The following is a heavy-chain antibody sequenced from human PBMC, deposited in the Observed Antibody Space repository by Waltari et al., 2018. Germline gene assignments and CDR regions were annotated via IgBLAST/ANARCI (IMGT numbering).Heavy chain of an antibody. V-gene: IGHV1-2*02. Sequence: QVQLVKSGAEVNKPGASVQVSCTASGYTFIGYNMHWVRQAPGQGLEWLGWTNPSNGGTNYPQKFQGRITMTRDTSISTAYMERSSLTSDDTAVYYCARGYCSGNRCYSMDYWGQGTLVTVSS. D-gene: IGHD2-15*01. J-gene: IGHJ4*02. CDR1: GYTFIGYN. CDR3: ARGYCSGNRCYSMDY. CDR2: TNPSNGGT.